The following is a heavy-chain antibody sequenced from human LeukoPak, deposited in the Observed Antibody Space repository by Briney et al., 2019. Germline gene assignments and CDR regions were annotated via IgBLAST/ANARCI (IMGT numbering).Heavy chain of an antibody. CDR2: ISSSSSYI. D-gene: IGHD3-3*01. CDR3: ARFHSRLRFLEWLPFDY. CDR1: GFTFSSYA. Sequence: GGSLRLSCVASGFTFSSYAMSWVRQAPGKGLEWVSAISSSSSYIYYADSVKGRFTNSRDNAKNSLYLQMNSLRAEDTAVYYCARFHSRLRFLEWLPFDYWGQGTLVTVSS. V-gene: IGHV3-21*01. J-gene: IGHJ4*02.